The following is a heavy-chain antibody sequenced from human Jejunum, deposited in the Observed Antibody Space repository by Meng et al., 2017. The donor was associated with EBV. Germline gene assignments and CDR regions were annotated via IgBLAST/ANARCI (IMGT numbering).Heavy chain of an antibody. D-gene: IGHD1-1*01. J-gene: IGHJ4*02. CDR3: AHRRGGNGWNEGFFDY. CDR2: VYWDDDK. V-gene: IGHV2-5*05. CDR1: GFSLRTSGVG. Sequence: QITLKESGPTRVKPXXXXTLXXTXXGFSLRTSGVGVGWIRQPPGKALEWLVLVYWDDDKRYDPSLKSRLTITKDTSNDQVVLTMTNMDPVDTATYFCAHRRGGNGWNEGFFDYWGPGTLVTV.